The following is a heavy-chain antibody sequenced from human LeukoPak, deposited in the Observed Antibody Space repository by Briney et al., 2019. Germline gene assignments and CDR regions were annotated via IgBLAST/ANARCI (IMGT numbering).Heavy chain of an antibody. J-gene: IGHJ1*01. D-gene: IGHD6-19*01. Sequence: GGSLRLSCAASGFTFSSYAMSWVRQAPGKGLEWVSGISGSGDNTYYADSVKGRFTISRDNSKNTLYVQMNSLRAEDTAVYYCASRIQESPWQWLVQESGYFQHWGQGTLVTVSS. CDR2: ISGSGDNT. CDR1: GFTFSSYA. CDR3: ASRIQESPWQWLVQESGYFQH. V-gene: IGHV3-23*01.